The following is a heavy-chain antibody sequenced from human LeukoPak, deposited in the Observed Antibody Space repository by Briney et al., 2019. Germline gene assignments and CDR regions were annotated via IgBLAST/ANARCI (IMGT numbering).Heavy chain of an antibody. CDR1: GGTFSSYT. V-gene: IGHV1-69*04. Sequence: SVKVSCKASGGTFSSYTISWVRQAPGQGLEWMGRIIPILGIANYAQKFQGRVTITADKSTSTAYMELSSLRSEDTAVYYCAREGGGDSSGWDGVPPVPYYYYGMDVWGQGTTVTVSS. J-gene: IGHJ6*02. CDR3: AREGGGDSSGWDGVPPVPYYYYGMDV. CDR2: IIPILGIA. D-gene: IGHD6-19*01.